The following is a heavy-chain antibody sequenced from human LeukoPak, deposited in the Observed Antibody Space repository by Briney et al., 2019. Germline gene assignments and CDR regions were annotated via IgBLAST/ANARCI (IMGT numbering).Heavy chain of an antibody. CDR2: IYYSGST. CDR1: GGSMSPYH. D-gene: IGHD6-19*01. Sequence: SETLSLTCTVSGGSMSPYHWGWIRQPPGKGLEWTGYIYYSGSTNYNPSLKSRVTISVDTSKNQFSLKLSSVTAADTAIYYCARAVSGRFGYWGQGTLVTVSS. CDR3: ARAVSGRFGY. V-gene: IGHV4-59*08. J-gene: IGHJ4*02.